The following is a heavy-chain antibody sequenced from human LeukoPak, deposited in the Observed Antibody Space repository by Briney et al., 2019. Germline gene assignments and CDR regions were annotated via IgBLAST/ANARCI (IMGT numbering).Heavy chain of an antibody. V-gene: IGHV3-23*01. CDR1: GITFSTYA. J-gene: IGHJ3*02. CDR3: TRDPNGDYVGAFDM. Sequence: GGSLRLSCAASGITFSTYAMTWVRQSPGKGLEWVSSIRGSGGGTDSAESVKGRFTISRDNSRDTLFLQMNSLRAEDTALYYCTRDPNGDYVGAFDMWGPGTMVTVSS. D-gene: IGHD4-17*01. CDR2: IRGSGGGT.